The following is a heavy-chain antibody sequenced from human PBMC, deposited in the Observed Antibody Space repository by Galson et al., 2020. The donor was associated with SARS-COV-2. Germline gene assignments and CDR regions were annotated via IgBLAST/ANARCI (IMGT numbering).Heavy chain of an antibody. CDR3: VRGAEERRIIVVVPYYYTYMDV. CDR1: GGSFKNYY. CDR2: INHRGST. J-gene: IGHJ6*03. V-gene: IGHV4-34*01. Sequence: SETLSLTCAVYGGSFKNYYWTWIRQSPGKGLQWIGEINHRGSTNYDPSLQGRVAMSVDTSKNQFSLRRSSVTAADTAVYYCVRGAEERRIIVVVPYYYTYMDVWGGGTAVTVSS. D-gene: IGHD2-2*01.